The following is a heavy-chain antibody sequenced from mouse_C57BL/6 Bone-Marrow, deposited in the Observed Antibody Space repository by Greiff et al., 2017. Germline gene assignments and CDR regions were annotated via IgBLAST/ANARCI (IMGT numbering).Heavy chain of an antibody. J-gene: IGHJ1*03. Sequence: QVQLQQPGAELVMPGASVKLSCKASGYTFTSYWMHWVKQRPGQGLEWIGEIDPSDSYTNYTHKFKGKSTLTVDTSSSTAYMQLSSLTSEDSAVYDCARGGYGRSPYGYYDVWGTGTTVTVAA. CDR1: GYTFTSYW. CDR2: IDPSDSYT. D-gene: IGHD1-1*01. V-gene: IGHV1-69*01. CDR3: ARGGYGRSPYGYYDV.